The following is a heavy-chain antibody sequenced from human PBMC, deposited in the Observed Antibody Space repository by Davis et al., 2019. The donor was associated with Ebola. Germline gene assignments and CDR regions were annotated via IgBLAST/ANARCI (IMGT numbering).Heavy chain of an antibody. CDR1: DFTFRDYG. CDR3: ARGQFCSSTNCFLNWFDP. D-gene: IGHD2-2*01. Sequence: ASVKVSCKASDFTFRDYGIGWVRQAPGQGLEWMGWIDPNNGGTNYAQNFQGRVTMTRDTSISTTYIELSSLRSDDTAVYYCARGQFCSSTNCFLNWFDPWGQGTLVTVSS. V-gene: IGHV1-2*02. CDR2: IDPNNGGT. J-gene: IGHJ5*02.